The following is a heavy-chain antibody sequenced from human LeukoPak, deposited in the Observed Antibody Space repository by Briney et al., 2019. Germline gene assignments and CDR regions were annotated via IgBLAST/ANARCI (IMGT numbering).Heavy chain of an antibody. V-gene: IGHV4-38-2*01. CDR2: IYHSGST. Sequence: PSETLSLTCAVSGYSISSGYYWGWIRPPPGKGLEWIGSIYHSGSTYYNPSLKSRVTISVDTSKNQFSLKLSSVTAADTAVYYCARRPRGYSYGWFDYWGQGTLVTVSS. J-gene: IGHJ4*02. CDR1: GYSISSGYY. CDR3: ARRPRGYSYGWFDY. D-gene: IGHD5-18*01.